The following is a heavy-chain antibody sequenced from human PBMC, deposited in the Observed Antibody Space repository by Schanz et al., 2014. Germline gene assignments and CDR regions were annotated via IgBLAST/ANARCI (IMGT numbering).Heavy chain of an antibody. Sequence: AQLVESGGGVVQPGRSLRLSCAASGFAFSTYWMHWVRQAPGRGLEWVSGIGGSGDSTHYADSVKGRFIISRDNSKNTLYLQVNSLRAEDTAVYYCAKHVRSLTGNDYWGQGTLVTVSS. CDR3: AKHVRSLTGNDY. D-gene: IGHD3-9*01. CDR2: IGGSGDST. J-gene: IGHJ4*02. V-gene: IGHV3-23*04. CDR1: GFAFSTYW.